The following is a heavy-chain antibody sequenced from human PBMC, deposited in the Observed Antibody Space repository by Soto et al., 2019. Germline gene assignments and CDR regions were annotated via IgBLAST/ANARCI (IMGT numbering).Heavy chain of an antibody. J-gene: IGHJ4*02. V-gene: IGHV3-30*04. CDR1: GFTFSTYA. Sequence: VGSLRLSCVASGFTFSTYAMHWVRQAPGKGLAWVAVISFDGRNKFYADSVKGRFTISRDNSKNTVFLQMNSLRAEDTAVYYCARGDYYVWGSFTSWGQGTLVTVSS. CDR2: ISFDGRNK. D-gene: IGHD3-16*01. CDR3: ARGDYYVWGSFTS.